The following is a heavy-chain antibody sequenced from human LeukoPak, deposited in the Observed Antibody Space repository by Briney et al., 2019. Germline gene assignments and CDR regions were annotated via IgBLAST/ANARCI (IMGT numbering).Heavy chain of an antibody. J-gene: IGHJ4*02. CDR1: GGSISISNW. V-gene: IGHV4-4*02. CDR2: ISLAGQT. D-gene: IGHD1-26*01. CDR3: SRESGPFCPFGY. Sequence: SGTLSLTCTVSGGSISISNWWSWVRQPPGQGLEWIGEISLAGQTNYNPSLNGRVTMSLDKSSNQLSLHLTSVTAADTATYYCSRESGPFCPFGYWGQGTLVIVSS.